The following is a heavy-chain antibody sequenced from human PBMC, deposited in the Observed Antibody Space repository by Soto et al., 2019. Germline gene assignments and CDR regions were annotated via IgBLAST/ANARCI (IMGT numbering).Heavy chain of an antibody. CDR2: ISYDGSNK. CDR3: AKDHSSGWYGNHAFDI. D-gene: IGHD6-19*01. V-gene: IGHV3-30*18. Sequence: GGSLRLSCAASGFTFSSYGMHWVRQAPGKGLEWVAVISYDGSNKYYADSVKGRFTISRDNSKNTLYLQMNSLRAEDTAVYYCAKDHSSGWYGNHAFDIWGQGTMVTVSS. CDR1: GFTFSSYG. J-gene: IGHJ3*02.